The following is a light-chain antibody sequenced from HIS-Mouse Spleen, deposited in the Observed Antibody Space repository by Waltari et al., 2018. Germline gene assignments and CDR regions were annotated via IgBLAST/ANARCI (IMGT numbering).Light chain of an antibody. J-gene: IGKJ2*02. CDR2: GAS. CDR1: QSVSSSY. CDR3: QQYGSSPSRT. Sequence: EIVLTQSPGTLSLSPGERATLSCRASQSVSSSYLAWDQQKPGQAPRLLIYGASSRATGIPDRFSGSGSGTDFTLTISRLEPEDFAVYYCQQYGSSPSRTFGQGTKLEIK. V-gene: IGKV3-20*01.